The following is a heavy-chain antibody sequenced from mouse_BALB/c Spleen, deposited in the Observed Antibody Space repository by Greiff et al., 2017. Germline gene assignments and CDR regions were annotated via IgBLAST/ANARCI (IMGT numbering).Heavy chain of an antibody. CDR3: ARIGNAY. CDR2: IDPANGNT. J-gene: IGHJ3*01. D-gene: IGHD2-1*01. V-gene: IGHV14-3*02. CDR1: GFNIKDTY. Sequence: EVHLVESGAELVKPGASVKLSCTASGFNIKDTYMHWVKQRPEKGLEWIGRIDPANGNTKYDPKFQGKATITADTSSNTAYLQLSSLTSEDTTVYYCARIGNAYWGQGTLVTVSA.